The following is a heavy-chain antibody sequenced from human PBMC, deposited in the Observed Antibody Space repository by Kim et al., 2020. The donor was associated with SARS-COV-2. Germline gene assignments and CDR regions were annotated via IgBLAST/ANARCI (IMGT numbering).Heavy chain of an antibody. V-gene: IGHV3-21*04. D-gene: IGHD6-13*01. CDR1: AFTFSSFS. J-gene: IGHJ4*02. CDR3: ARYRAAANDC. Sequence: GGSLRLSCAASAFTFSSFSMNWVRQAPGKGLEWVSSISSSGTYIYYADSVKGRFTISKDNAKNSLYLQMSRRRAEDTAVYYCARYRAAANDCWGQGPLGTVSS. CDR2: ISSSGTYI.